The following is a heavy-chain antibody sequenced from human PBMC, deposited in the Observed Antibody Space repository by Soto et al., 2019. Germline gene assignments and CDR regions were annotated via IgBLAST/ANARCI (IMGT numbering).Heavy chain of an antibody. CDR2: IYYSGST. CDR3: ARFIAAAGDYFDY. CDR1: GGSISSYY. Sequence: SETLSLTCTVSGGSISSYYWSWIRQPPGKGLEWIGYIYYSGSTNYNPSLKSRVTISVDTSKNQFSLKLSSVTAADTAVYYCARFIAAAGDYFDYWGQVTLVTVSS. J-gene: IGHJ4*02. D-gene: IGHD6-13*01. V-gene: IGHV4-59*01.